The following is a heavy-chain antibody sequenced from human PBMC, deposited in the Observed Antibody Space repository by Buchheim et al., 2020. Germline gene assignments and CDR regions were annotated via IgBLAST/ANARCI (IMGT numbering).Heavy chain of an antibody. D-gene: IGHD2-2*01. CDR2: IWYDGSNK. CDR1: GFTFSSYG. Sequence: QVQLVESGGGVVQPGRSLRLSCAASGFTFSSYGMHWVRQAPGKGLEWVAVIWYDGSNKYYADSVKGRFTISRDNSQNTLYLQMNSLRAEDTAVYYCARANIVVVPAALPVDYYYGMDVWGQGTT. V-gene: IGHV3-33*01. J-gene: IGHJ6*02. CDR3: ARANIVVVPAALPVDYYYGMDV.